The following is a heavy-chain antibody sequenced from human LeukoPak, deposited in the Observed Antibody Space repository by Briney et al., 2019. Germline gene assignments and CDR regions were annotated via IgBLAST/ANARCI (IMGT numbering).Heavy chain of an antibody. CDR1: GDSISSYY. J-gene: IGHJ1*01. D-gene: IGHD6-25*01. Sequence: PSATLSLTSTVSGDSISSYYWSWIRQSPEKGLEWIGYIHHPGSTYYNPSLRSRVTISVDTSTNQFSLMLISVTAADTAMYYCARSRGNLYFQHWGQGTLVTVSS. CDR2: IHHPGST. CDR3: ARSRGNLYFQH. V-gene: IGHV4-59*01.